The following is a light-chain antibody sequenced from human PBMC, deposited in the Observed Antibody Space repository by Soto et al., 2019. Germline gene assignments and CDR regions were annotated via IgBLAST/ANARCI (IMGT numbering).Light chain of an antibody. J-gene: IGLJ3*02. CDR1: SSNIGSNT. Sequence: QSVLTQPPSASGTPGQRVTISCSGGSSNIGSNTVNWYQQLPGTAPKLLIYSDNQRPSGVPDRFSGSKSGTSASLAISGLQSEVEADYYCAAWDDSLNXWXXGGGXXLTVL. CDR3: AAWDDSLNXWX. CDR2: SDN. V-gene: IGLV1-44*01.